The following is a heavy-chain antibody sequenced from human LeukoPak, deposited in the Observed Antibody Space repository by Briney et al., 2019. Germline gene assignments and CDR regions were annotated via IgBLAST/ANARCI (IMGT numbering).Heavy chain of an antibody. Sequence: PSETLSLTCTVSGGSISSSSYCWGWIRQPPGKGLEWIGSIYYSGSTYYNPSLKSRVTISVDTSKNQFSLKLRSLSAADTSVYYCAKRDDSGGNLVDLWGQGTLVTVSS. CDR1: GGSISSSSYC. J-gene: IGHJ4*02. D-gene: IGHD3-22*01. V-gene: IGHV4-39*01. CDR3: AKRDDSGGNLVDL. CDR2: IYYSGST.